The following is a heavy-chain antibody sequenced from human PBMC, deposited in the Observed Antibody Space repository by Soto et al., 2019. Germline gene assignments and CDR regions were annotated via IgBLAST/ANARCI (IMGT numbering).Heavy chain of an antibody. CDR1: GGSISTGGYY. V-gene: IGHV4-31*03. J-gene: IGHJ5*02. CDR2: FYYSGST. CDR3: ARSVFP. Sequence: QVQLQESGPGLVKPSQTLSLTCTVSGGSISTGGYYWNWIRQHPGKGLEWIGYFYYSGSTYYNPSLKRRVTISVNTSKNQFSLMLSSVTAADTAVYYCARSVFPWGQGTLVTVSS.